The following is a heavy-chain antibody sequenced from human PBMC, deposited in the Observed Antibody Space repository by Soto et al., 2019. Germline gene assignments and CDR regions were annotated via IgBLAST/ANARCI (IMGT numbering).Heavy chain of an antibody. CDR1: GFTFSSYS. Sequence: EVQLVESGGGLVKPGGSLRLSWAASGFTFSSYSMNWVRQAPGKGLEWVSSISSSSSYIYYADSVKGRFTISRDNAKSSLYLQTNSPRAENTAVYYCATTTNPDAFDISGQGPMVTVSS. J-gene: IGHJ3*02. V-gene: IGHV3-21*01. CDR3: ATTTNPDAFDI. CDR2: ISSSSSYI.